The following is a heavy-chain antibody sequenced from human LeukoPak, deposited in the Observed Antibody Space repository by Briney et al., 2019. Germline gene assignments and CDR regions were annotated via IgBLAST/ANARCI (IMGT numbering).Heavy chain of an antibody. J-gene: IGHJ5*02. D-gene: IGHD6-6*01. CDR2: ISSSGSTI. CDR3: ARDVGTSSNWYDP. CDR1: GFTFSDYY. V-gene: IGHV3-11*04. Sequence: GGSLRLSCAASGFTFSDYYMSWIRQAPGKGLEWVSHISSSGSTIYYADSVRGRYTISRDNTKNSLFLQMNSLRAEDTAIYYCARDVGTSSNWYDPWGQGTLVTVSS.